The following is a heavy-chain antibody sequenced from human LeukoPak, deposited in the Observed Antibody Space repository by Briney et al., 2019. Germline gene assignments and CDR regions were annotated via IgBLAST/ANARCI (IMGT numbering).Heavy chain of an antibody. J-gene: IGHJ4*02. CDR3: ARHVDTAMAYYFDY. CDR2: ISGSGGST. CDR1: GFTFSSYA. Sequence: GGSLRLSCAASGFTFSSYATSWVRQAPGKGLEWVSAISGSGGSTYYADSVKGRFTISRDNSKNTLYLQMNSLRAEDTAVYYCARHVDTAMAYYFDYWGQGTLVTVSS. V-gene: IGHV3-23*01. D-gene: IGHD5-18*01.